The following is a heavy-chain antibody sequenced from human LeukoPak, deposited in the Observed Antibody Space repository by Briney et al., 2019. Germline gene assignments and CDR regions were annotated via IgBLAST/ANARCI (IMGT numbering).Heavy chain of an antibody. Sequence: GGSLRLSCAASGFTFSSYAMSWVRQAPRKGLEWVSAISGSGGSTYYADSVKGRFTISRDNSKNTLYLQMNSLRAEDTAVYYCAKAGGNYGSGSYYFDYWGQGTLVTVSS. CDR3: AKAGGNYGSGSYYFDY. V-gene: IGHV3-23*01. CDR1: GFTFSSYA. D-gene: IGHD3-10*01. J-gene: IGHJ4*02. CDR2: ISGSGGST.